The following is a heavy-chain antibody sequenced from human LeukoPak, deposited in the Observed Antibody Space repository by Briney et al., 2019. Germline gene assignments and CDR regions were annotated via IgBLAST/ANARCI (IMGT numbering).Heavy chain of an antibody. J-gene: IGHJ4*02. V-gene: IGHV3-11*04. D-gene: IGHD1-14*01. CDR1: GFTFTDYY. Sequence: GGSLRLSCSAFGFTFTDYYIAWIRQAPGKGPEWISYISTSGSTTWYASSVKGRFTISRDNAKDSVDLQLGSLRVEDTAVYYCARDFSGTTGPFDSWGRGTLVTVSS. CDR3: ARDFSGTTGPFDS. CDR2: ISTSGSTT.